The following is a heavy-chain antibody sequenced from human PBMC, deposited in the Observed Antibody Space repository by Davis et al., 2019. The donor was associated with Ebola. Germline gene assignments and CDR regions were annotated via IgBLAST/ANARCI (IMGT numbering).Heavy chain of an antibody. CDR1: GFTFGDYA. CDR2: IRSKGYGGKT. CDR3: ARDLKQPPPSYYDGMDV. J-gene: IGHJ6*02. V-gene: IGHV3-49*04. Sequence: GESLKISCSSYGFTFGDYAMSWVRQAPGKGLEWVGFIRSKGYGGKTQYAASVNGRFTISRDDSTGVAYLQMDSLKVEDTAVYYCARDLKQPPPSYYDGMDVWGQGTTVTVSS. D-gene: IGHD6-13*01.